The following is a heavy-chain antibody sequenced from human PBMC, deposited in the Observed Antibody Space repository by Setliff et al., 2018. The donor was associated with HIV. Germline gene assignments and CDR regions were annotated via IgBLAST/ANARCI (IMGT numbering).Heavy chain of an antibody. Sequence: SETLSLTCTVSGGSVRRNYWGWIRQPPGRGLEWIGYISYNGGTNYNPSLKSRVAISLDTSKDQFSLKMRSVTAADTAIYYCARDTFYLDYWGQGALVTVSS. J-gene: IGHJ4*02. V-gene: IGHV4-59*02. D-gene: IGHD3-3*02. CDR3: ARDTFYLDY. CDR1: GGSVRRNY. CDR2: ISYNGGT.